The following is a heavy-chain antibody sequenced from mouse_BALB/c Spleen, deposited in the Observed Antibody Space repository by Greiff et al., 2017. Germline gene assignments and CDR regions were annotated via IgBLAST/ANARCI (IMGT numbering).Heavy chain of an antibody. J-gene: IGHJ2*01. V-gene: IGHV1S137*01. CDR3: ARGLLYYFDY. D-gene: IGHD1-1*01. Sequence: QVQLQQSGAELVRPGVSVKISCKGSGYTFTDYAMHWVKQSHAKSLEWIGVISTYYGDASYNQKFKGKATMTVDKSSSTAYMELARLTSEDSAIYYCARGLLYYFDYWGQGTTLTVSS. CDR2: ISTYYGDA. CDR1: GYTFTDYA.